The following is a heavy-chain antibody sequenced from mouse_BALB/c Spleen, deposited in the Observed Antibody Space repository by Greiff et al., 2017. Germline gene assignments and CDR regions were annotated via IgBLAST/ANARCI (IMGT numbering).Heavy chain of an antibody. CDR1: GFTFSSYG. CDR2: ISSGGSYT. Sequence: VQLKESGGDLVKPGGSLKLSCAASGFTFSSYGMSWVRQTPDKRLEWVATISSGGSYTYYPDSVKGRFTISRDNAKNTLYLQMSSLKSEDTAMYYCASSITTATFAYWGQGTLVTVSA. D-gene: IGHD1-2*01. CDR3: ASSITTATFAY. V-gene: IGHV5-6*01. J-gene: IGHJ3*01.